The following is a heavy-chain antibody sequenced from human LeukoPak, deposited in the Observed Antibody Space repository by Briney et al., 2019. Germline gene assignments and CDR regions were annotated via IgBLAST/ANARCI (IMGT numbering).Heavy chain of an antibody. D-gene: IGHD1-26*01. J-gene: IGHJ3*02. CDR1: GGSISSYY. V-gene: IGHV4-59*01. CDR2: IYYSGST. CDR3: ARGWELLVNDAFDI. Sequence: SETLSLTCTVSGGSISSYYWSWIRQPPGKGLEWIGYIYYSGSTNYNPSLKSQVTISVDTSKNQFSLKLSSVTAADTAVYYCARGWELLVNDAFDIWGQGTMVTVSS.